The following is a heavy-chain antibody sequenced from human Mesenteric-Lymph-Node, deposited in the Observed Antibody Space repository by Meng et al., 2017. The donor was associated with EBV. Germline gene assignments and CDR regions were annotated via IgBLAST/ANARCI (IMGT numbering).Heavy chain of an antibody. Sequence: QVQLVPSGSELREPGASVKVSCKASGDSFSRYEISWLRQAPGQGLEWMGWINTITGIPAYAQGLAGRFVFSLDTSVTTAYLHISSLAADDTAVYFCARRPDSSGWSYRHWGQGTLVTVSS. J-gene: IGHJ1*01. CDR2: INTITGIP. D-gene: IGHD6-13*01. CDR3: ARRPDSSGWSYRH. CDR1: GDSFSRYE. V-gene: IGHV7-4-1*02.